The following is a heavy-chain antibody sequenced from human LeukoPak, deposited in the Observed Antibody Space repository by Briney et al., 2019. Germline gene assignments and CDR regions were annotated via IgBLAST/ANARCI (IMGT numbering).Heavy chain of an antibody. J-gene: IGHJ3*02. D-gene: IGHD3-22*01. CDR2: IRSKAYGGTT. CDR1: GFTSGDYA. CDR3: TRDGRRLRAFDI. Sequence: GGSLRLSCTASGFTSGDYAMSWVRQAPGKGLEWVGFIRSKAYGGTTEYAASVKGRFTISRDDSKSIAYLQMNSLKTEDTAVYYCTRDGRRLRAFDIWGQGTMVTVSS. V-gene: IGHV3-49*04.